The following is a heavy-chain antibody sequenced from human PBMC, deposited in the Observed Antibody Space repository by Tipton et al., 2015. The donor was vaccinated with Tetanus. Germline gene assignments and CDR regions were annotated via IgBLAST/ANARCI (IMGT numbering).Heavy chain of an antibody. CDR1: GGSISSGGYY. Sequence: GLVKPSQTLSLTCTVSGGSISSGGYYWTWIRQHPGKGLEWIGDIYYSGSTYYNPSLKSRVSISVDTSNNQFSVNLNSVTAADTAVYYCARDQARGARGWNYFDYWGQGALVTVSS. CDR3: ARDQARGARGWNYFDY. CDR2: IYYSGST. V-gene: IGHV4-31*03. J-gene: IGHJ4*02. D-gene: IGHD1-26*01.